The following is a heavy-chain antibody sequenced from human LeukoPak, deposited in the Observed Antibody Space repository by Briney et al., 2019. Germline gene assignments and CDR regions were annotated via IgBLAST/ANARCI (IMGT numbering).Heavy chain of an antibody. CDR2: IYPEDSDT. CDR1: GYSFHNKW. CDR3: ARRIYDSSGYSVYFDS. D-gene: IGHD3-22*01. Sequence: GESLKISCKASGYSFHNKWIGWVRQLPGKGLEWMGVIYPEDSDTRYSPSFQGQVTISVDKSINTAYLQWSSLKASDTAIYYCARRIYDSSGYSVYFDSWGQGTLVTVSS. V-gene: IGHV5-51*01. J-gene: IGHJ4*02.